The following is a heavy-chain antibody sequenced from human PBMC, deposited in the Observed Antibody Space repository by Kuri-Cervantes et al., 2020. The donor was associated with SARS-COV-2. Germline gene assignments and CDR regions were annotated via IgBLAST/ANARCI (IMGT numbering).Heavy chain of an antibody. V-gene: IGHV3-21*01. CDR2: ISRSSSYI. J-gene: IGHJ6*02. CDR1: GFTFSSYS. Sequence: GETLKISCAASGFTFSSYSMNWVRQAPGKGLEWVSSISRSSSYIYYADSVKGRFTISRDNAKNSLYLQMNSLRAEDTAVYYCARELVGATNYYGMDVWGQGTTVTVSS. D-gene: IGHD1-26*01. CDR3: ARELVGATNYYGMDV.